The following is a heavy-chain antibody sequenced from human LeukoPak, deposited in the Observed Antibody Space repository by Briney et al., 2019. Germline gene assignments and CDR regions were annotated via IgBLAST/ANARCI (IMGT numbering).Heavy chain of an antibody. CDR1: GFTFRSYG. Sequence: GGTLRLSCAASGFTFRSYGMTWVRQAPGKGLEWVSAISGSGDSTYYADSVKGRFTISRDNSKNTLYLQMNSLRAEDTAVYYCARADWDTAMSDYWGQGTLVTVSS. CDR2: ISGSGDST. V-gene: IGHV3-23*01. J-gene: IGHJ4*02. CDR3: ARADWDTAMSDY. D-gene: IGHD5-18*01.